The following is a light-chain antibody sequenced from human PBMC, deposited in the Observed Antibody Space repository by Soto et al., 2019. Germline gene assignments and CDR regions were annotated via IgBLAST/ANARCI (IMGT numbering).Light chain of an antibody. CDR1: SSDVGGYNY. V-gene: IGLV2-14*03. J-gene: IGLJ1*01. CDR3: SSYTSSSTPYV. CDR2: DVN. Sequence: QSVLTQPASVSGSPGQSITISCTGTSSDVGGYNYVSWYQHHPGKAPKLMIYDVNNRPSGVSNRFSGSKSGNTASLTISGLPAEDEADYYCSSYTSSSTPYVFGTGTKLTVL.